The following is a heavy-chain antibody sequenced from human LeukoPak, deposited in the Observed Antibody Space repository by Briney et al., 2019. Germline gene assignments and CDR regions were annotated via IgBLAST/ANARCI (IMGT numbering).Heavy chain of an antibody. Sequence: SETLSLTCAVYGGSFSGYSWNWIRQPPVKELEWIGEINHSGGTNYNPSLKSRVTISVDTSKKQFSLKLSSVTAADTAVYYCARGVDYYGVWGQGTLVTVSS. J-gene: IGHJ4*02. CDR1: GGSFSGYS. D-gene: IGHD3-10*01. CDR2: INHSGGT. CDR3: ARGVDYYGV. V-gene: IGHV4-34*01.